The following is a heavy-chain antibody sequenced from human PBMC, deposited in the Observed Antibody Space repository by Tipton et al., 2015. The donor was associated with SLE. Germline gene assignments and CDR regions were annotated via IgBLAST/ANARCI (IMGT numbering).Heavy chain of an antibody. Sequence: TLSLTCAVSGYSISSGYYWSWIRQSAGKGLEWIGRIYTSGSTNYNPSLKSRVTMSVDTSKNQFSLKLSSVTAADTAVYYCARDYGSVVQGVIRYFDYWGPGTLVTVSS. D-gene: IGHD3-10*01. V-gene: IGHV4-61*02. CDR2: IYTSGST. J-gene: IGHJ4*02. CDR1: GYSISSGYY. CDR3: ARDYGSVVQGVIRYFDY.